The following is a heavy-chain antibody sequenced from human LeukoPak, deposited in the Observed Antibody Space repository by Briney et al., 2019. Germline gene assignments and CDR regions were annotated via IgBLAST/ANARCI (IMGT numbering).Heavy chain of an antibody. D-gene: IGHD3-16*02. CDR1: GFTFSSYA. J-gene: IGHJ3*02. V-gene: IGHV3-64*01. Sequence: GGSLRLSCAASGFTFSSYAKHWVRQAPGKGLEYVSAISSNGGSTYYANSVKGRFTISRDNSKNTLYLQMGSLRAEDMAVYYCARVVGDAFDIWGQGTMVTVSS. CDR2: ISSNGGST. CDR3: ARVVGDAFDI.